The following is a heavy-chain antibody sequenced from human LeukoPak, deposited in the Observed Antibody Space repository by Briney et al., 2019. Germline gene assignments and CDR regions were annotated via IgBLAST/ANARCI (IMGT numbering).Heavy chain of an antibody. V-gene: IGHV1-2*02. Sequence: ASVKVSCKASGYTFTGYYMHWVRQAPGQGLEWMGWINPNSGGTNYAQKFQGRVTMTRDTSISTAYMELSRLRSDDTAVYYCARVIMVRGDKGAWFDPWGQGTLVTVSS. J-gene: IGHJ5*02. CDR2: INPNSGGT. CDR1: GYTFTGYY. CDR3: ARVIMVRGDKGAWFDP. D-gene: IGHD3-10*01.